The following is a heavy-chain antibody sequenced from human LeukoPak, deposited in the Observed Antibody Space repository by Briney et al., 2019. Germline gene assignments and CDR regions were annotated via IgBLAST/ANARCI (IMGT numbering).Heavy chain of an antibody. D-gene: IGHD3-22*01. Sequence: GRSLRLSCAASGFTFSSYGMHWVRQAPGKGLEWVAVISYDGSNKYYADSVKGRFTISRDNSKNTLYLQMNSLRAEDTAVYYCHVIVVVIRSNWFDPWGQGTLVTVSS. V-gene: IGHV3-30*03. J-gene: IGHJ5*02. CDR2: ISYDGSNK. CDR1: GFTFSSYG. CDR3: HVIVVVIRSNWFDP.